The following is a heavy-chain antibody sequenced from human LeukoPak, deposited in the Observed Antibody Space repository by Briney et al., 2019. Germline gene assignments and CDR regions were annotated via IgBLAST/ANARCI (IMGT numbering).Heavy chain of an antibody. CDR1: GLNVSSNY. J-gene: IGHJ3*02. D-gene: IGHD5-12*01. Sequence: GGSLRLSCAASGLNVSSNYMSWVRPAPGKGLEWVSVIYSGGSTYYADSVKGRFTISRDKSKNTLFLQMNSLRADDTAVYYCASPISGQSFDIWGQGTMVTVSS. V-gene: IGHV3-53*01. CDR2: IYSGGST. CDR3: ASPISGQSFDI.